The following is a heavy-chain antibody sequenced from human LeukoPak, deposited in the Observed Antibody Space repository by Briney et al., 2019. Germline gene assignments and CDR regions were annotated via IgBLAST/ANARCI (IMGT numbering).Heavy chain of an antibody. V-gene: IGHV3-11*04. J-gene: IGHJ4*02. CDR3: ARANGGYSYGYPDY. CDR1: GFIFSDYY. CDR2: ISNSDTTI. Sequence: PGGSLRLSCAASGFIFSDYYMSWIRQAPGKGLEWVSYISNSDTTIYYADSVKGRFTISRDNAKSSLYLQMHSLRAEDTAVYYCARANGGYSYGYPDYWGQGTLVTVSS. D-gene: IGHD5-18*01.